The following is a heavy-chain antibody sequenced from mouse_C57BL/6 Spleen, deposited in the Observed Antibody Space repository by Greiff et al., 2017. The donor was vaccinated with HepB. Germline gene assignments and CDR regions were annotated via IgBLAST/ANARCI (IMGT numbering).Heavy chain of an antibody. J-gene: IGHJ3*01. CDR1: GYTFTSYW. Sequence: VQLQQSGAELVMPGASVKLSCKASGYTFTSYWMHWVKQRPGQGLEWIGEIDPSDSYTNYNQKFKGKSTLTVDKSSSTAYMQLSSLTSEDSAVYYCARGYDYDGAYWGQGTLVTVSA. CDR3: ARGYDYDGAY. D-gene: IGHD2-4*01. CDR2: IDPSDSYT. V-gene: IGHV1-69*01.